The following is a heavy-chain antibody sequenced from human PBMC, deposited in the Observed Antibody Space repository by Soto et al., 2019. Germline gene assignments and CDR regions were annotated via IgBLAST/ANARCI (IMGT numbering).Heavy chain of an antibody. Sequence: HPGGSLRLSCVASEFTFSSYEMNWVRQAPGKGLEWVSYISSSGTTIYYTGSVKGRFTISRDNAKKSLYLQMNSLRAEDTAVYYCVRFGGAAAGPGDYWGQGTLVTVSS. V-gene: IGHV3-48*03. J-gene: IGHJ4*02. D-gene: IGHD6-13*01. CDR1: EFTFSSYE. CDR2: ISSSGTTI. CDR3: VRFGGAAAGPGDY.